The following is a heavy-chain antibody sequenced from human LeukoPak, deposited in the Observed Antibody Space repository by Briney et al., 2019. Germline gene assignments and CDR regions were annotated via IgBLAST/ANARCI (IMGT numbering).Heavy chain of an antibody. V-gene: IGHV3-15*01. Sequence: GGSLRLSCVASGFTLSSAWMSWVRQAPGKGLEWVGRIKTKTDGGTPDYAAPVKGRFTISRDDSRNTLYLQMNSLKTGDTAVYYCTTYRVGEQWMIPNYWGQGTLVTVSS. CDR1: GFTLSSAW. CDR2: IKTKTDGGTP. J-gene: IGHJ4*02. D-gene: IGHD6-19*01. CDR3: TTYRVGEQWMIPNY.